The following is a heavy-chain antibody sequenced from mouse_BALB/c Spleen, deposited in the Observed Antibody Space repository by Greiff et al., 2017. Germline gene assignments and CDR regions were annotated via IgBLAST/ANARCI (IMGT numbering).Heavy chain of an antibody. CDR1: GFTFSDYY. Sequence: EVQLVESGGGLVKPGGSLKLSCAASGFTFSDYYMYWVRQNPEKRLEWVATISDGGSYTYYPDSVKGRFTISRDNAKNNLYLQMSSLKSEDTAMYCCAIDHQGFAYWGQGTLVTVSA. V-gene: IGHV5-4*02. J-gene: IGHJ3*01. CDR3: AIDHQGFAY. CDR2: ISDGGSYT.